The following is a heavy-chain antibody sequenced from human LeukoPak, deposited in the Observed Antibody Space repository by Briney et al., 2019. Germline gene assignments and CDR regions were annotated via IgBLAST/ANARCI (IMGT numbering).Heavy chain of an antibody. J-gene: IGHJ4*02. Sequence: GGSLRLSCTASGFSFSGHWMHWARQLPGKGLVWVSRISPTGSTTSYADSVKGRFTVSRDNATNTLYLQVNNLRAEDTAVYYCARGPNSNWSGLDFWGQGTLLTVSS. CDR3: ARGPNSNWSGLDF. V-gene: IGHV3-74*01. CDR2: ISPTGSTT. CDR1: GFSFSGHW. D-gene: IGHD6-6*01.